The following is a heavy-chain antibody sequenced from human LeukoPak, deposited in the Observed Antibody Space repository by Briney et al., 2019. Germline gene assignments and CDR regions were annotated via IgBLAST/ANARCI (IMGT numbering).Heavy chain of an antibody. Sequence: GGSLRLSCAASGFTFSNAWMNWVRQAPGKGLEWVGRIKRKTDGGTTDYAAPVKGRFTISRDDSKNTLYLQMNSLRTEDTAVYYCAKGTTGLLWFGEGGQGTLVTVSS. D-gene: IGHD3-10*01. V-gene: IGHV3-15*01. CDR3: AKGTTGLLWFGE. CDR2: IKRKTDGGTT. J-gene: IGHJ4*02. CDR1: GFTFSNAW.